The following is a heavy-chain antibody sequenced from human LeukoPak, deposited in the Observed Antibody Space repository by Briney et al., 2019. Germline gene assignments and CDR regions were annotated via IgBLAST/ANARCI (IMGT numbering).Heavy chain of an antibody. CDR1: GGSISSYY. Sequence: ASETLSLTCTVSGGSISSYYWSWIRQPPGKGLEWIGYIYYSGSTNYNTSLKSRVTISVDTSKNQFSLKLSSVTAADTAVYYCARRKPAGGSGSYSPFFDPWGQGTLVTVSS. J-gene: IGHJ5*02. CDR3: ARRKPAGGSGSYSPFFDP. D-gene: IGHD3-10*01. V-gene: IGHV4-59*12. CDR2: IYYSGST.